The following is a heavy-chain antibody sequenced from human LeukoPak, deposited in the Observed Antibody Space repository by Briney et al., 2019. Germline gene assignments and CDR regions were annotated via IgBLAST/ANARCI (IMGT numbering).Heavy chain of an antibody. J-gene: IGHJ4*02. CDR3: ARVDGYGDYEFDY. CDR1: GGSFSGYY. CDR2: INHSGST. Sequence: SETLSLTCAVYGGSFSGYYWSWIRQPPGKGPEWIGEINHSGSTNYNPSLKSRVTISVDTSKNQFSLKLSSVTAADTAVYYCARVDGYGDYEFDYWGQGTLVTVSS. V-gene: IGHV4-34*01. D-gene: IGHD4-17*01.